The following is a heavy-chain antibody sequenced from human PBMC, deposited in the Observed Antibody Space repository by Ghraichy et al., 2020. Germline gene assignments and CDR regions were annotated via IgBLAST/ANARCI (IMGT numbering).Heavy chain of an antibody. J-gene: IGHJ2*01. CDR2: IYYSGST. Sequence: SETLSLTCTVSGGSISSYYWSWIRQPPGKGLEWIGYIYYSGSTNYNPSLKSRVTISVDTSKNQFSLKLSSVTAADTAVYYCARHGAPKYPPYCGGDCSIMVREIYWYFDLWGRGTLVTVSS. V-gene: IGHV4-59*08. CDR1: GGSISSYY. D-gene: IGHD2-21*02. CDR3: ARHGAPKYPPYCGGDCSIMVREIYWYFDL.